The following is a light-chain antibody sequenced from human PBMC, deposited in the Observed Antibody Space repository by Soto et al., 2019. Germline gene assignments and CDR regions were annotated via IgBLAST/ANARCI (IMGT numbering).Light chain of an antibody. V-gene: IGLV2-14*03. CDR1: SSDVGAYTF. Sequence: QSALTQPASVSGSPGQSITISCTGTSSDVGAYTFVSWYQQHPDKVPKLMIFDVSRRPSGVSDRFSGSKSGNTASLTISGLQPEDEADYYCISYTSSSTHVFGSGTKLTVL. CDR2: DVS. J-gene: IGLJ1*01. CDR3: ISYTSSSTHV.